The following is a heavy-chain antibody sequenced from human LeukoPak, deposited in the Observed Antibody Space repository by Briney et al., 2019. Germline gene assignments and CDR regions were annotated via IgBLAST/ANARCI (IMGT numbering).Heavy chain of an antibody. D-gene: IGHD6-19*01. CDR2: ISGDGGST. CDR3: ANGWVGGYYDAFDI. J-gene: IGHJ3*02. CDR1: GSTFDDYA. V-gene: IGHV3-43*02. Sequence: GGSLRLSCAASGSTFDDYAMHWVRQTPGKGLEWVSLISGDGGSTYYADPVKGRFTISRDNSKNSLYLQMNSLRTEDTALYYCANGWVGGYYDAFDIWGQGTVVTVSS.